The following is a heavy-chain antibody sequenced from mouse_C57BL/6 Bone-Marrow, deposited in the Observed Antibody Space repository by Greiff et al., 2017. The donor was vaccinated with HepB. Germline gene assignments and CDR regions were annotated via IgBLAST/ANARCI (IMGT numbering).Heavy chain of an antibody. CDR3: ARRAFTTVVARDWFAY. CDR2: IDPSDSYT. J-gene: IGHJ3*01. V-gene: IGHV1-59*01. Sequence: QVQLKQSGAELVKPGASVKLSCKASGYTFTSYWMHWVKQRPGQGLEWIGVIDPSDSYTNYNQKFKGKATLTVDTSSSTAYMQLSSLTSEDSAVYYCARRAFTTVVARDWFAYWGQGTLVTVSA. CDR1: GYTFTSYW. D-gene: IGHD1-1*01.